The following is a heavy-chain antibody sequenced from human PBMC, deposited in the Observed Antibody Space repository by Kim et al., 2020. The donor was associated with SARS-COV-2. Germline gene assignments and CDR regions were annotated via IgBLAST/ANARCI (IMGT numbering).Heavy chain of an antibody. CDR2: INPNSGGT. CDR1: GYTFTGYY. V-gene: IGHV1-2*02. Sequence: ASVKVSCKASGYTFTGYYMHWVRQAPGQGLEWMGWINPNSGGTNYAQKFQGRVTMTRDTSISTAYMELSRLRSDDTAVYYCACMVVTASTLYYFDYWGQGTLVTVSS. CDR3: ACMVVTASTLYYFDY. J-gene: IGHJ4*02. D-gene: IGHD2-21*02.